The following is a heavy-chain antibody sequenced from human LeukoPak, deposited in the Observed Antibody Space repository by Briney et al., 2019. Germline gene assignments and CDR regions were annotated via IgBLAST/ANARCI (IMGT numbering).Heavy chain of an antibody. J-gene: IGHJ6*03. CDR3: ARELPGGSGSYYRHYYYYYYMDV. D-gene: IGHD3-10*01. Sequence: SETLSLSCAVYGGSFSGYYWRWVRQPPGKGLEWIGDINHSGSTNYNPSFKNGVTISVDTSKNQFSLKLSSVTAADTAVYYCARELPGGSGSYYRHYYYYYYMDVWGKGTTLTVSS. CDR1: GGSFSGYY. CDR2: INHSGST. V-gene: IGHV4-34*01.